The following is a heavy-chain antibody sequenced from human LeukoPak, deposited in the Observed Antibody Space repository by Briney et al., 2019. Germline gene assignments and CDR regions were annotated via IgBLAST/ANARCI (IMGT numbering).Heavy chain of an antibody. CDR3: VRRSDLTTNVDY. V-gene: IGHV4-39*01. D-gene: IGHD2-15*01. J-gene: IGHJ4*02. CDR1: GGSISSSSYY. Sequence: SETLSLTCTVSGGSISSSSYYWGWIRQPPGKGLEWIGNIYYSGSTYYNPSLQSRVTISVDTSKNQFSLKPSSVTAADTAVYYCVRRSDLTTNVDYWGQGTLVTVSS. CDR2: IYYSGST.